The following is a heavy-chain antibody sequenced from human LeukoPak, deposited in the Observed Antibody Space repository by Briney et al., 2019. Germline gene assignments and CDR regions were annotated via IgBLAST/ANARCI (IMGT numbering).Heavy chain of an antibody. CDR2: IYYSGST. Sequence: SETLSLTCTVSGGSISSSSYYWGWIRQPPGKGLEWIGSIYYSGSTHYNPSLKSRVTISVDTSKNQFSLKLSSVTAADTAVYYCARVGQWLFPTDYWGQGTLVTVSS. V-gene: IGHV4-39*01. D-gene: IGHD6-19*01. CDR3: ARVGQWLFPTDY. J-gene: IGHJ4*02. CDR1: GGSISSSSYY.